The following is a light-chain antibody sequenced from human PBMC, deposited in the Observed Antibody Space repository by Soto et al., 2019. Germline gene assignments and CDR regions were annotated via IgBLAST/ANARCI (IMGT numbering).Light chain of an antibody. CDR2: EVS. CDR3: GSYANSNNYV. V-gene: IGLV2-8*01. CDR1: SSDVGGYNY. Sequence: QSVLTQPPSASGSPGQSVTISCPGTSSDVGGYNYVSWYQQYPGKAPKIMIYEVSKRPSGVPDRFSGSKSGNTASLTVSGLQAEDEADYYCGSYANSNNYVFGTGTKVTVL. J-gene: IGLJ1*01.